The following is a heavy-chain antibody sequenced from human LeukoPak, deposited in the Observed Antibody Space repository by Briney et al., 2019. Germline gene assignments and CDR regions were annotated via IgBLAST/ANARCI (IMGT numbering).Heavy chain of an antibody. V-gene: IGHV3-30*18. CDR3: AKDRLSYDSSGYYYFDY. J-gene: IGHJ4*02. Sequence: GRSLRLSCAASGFTFSSYGMHWVRQAPGKGLEWVAVISYDGSNKYYADSVKGRFTISRDNSKNTLYLQMNSLRAEDTAVYYCAKDRLSYDSSGYYYFDYWGQGTLVTVSS. D-gene: IGHD3-22*01. CDR2: ISYDGSNK. CDR1: GFTFSSYG.